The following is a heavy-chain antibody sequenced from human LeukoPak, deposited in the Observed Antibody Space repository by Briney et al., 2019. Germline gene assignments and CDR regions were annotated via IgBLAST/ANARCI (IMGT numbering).Heavy chain of an antibody. D-gene: IGHD3-10*01. CDR2: IIPIFGTA. Sequence: SVKVSCKASGYTFTSYYMHWVRQAPGQGLEWMGGIIPIFGTANYAQKFQGRVTITADESTSTAYMELSSLRSEDTAVYYCARDYYGSGSYSNFDLWGRGTLVTVSS. J-gene: IGHJ2*01. V-gene: IGHV1-69*13. CDR1: GYTFTSYY. CDR3: ARDYYGSGSYSNFDL.